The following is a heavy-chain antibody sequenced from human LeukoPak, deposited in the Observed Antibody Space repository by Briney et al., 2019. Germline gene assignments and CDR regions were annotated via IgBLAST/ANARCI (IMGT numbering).Heavy chain of an antibody. CDR2: IYYSGST. CDR3: ARTREGSLTDAFDI. V-gene: IGHV4-59*01. J-gene: IGHJ3*02. Sequence: SETLSLTCTVSGGSISSYYWSWIRQPPGKGLEWIGYIYYSGSTNYNPSLKSRVTISVDTSKNQFSLKLSSVTAADTAVYYCARTREGSLTDAFDIWGQGTMVTVSS. D-gene: IGHD3-10*01. CDR1: GGSISSYY.